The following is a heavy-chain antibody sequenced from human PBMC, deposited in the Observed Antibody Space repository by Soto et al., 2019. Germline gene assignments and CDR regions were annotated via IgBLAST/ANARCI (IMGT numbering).Heavy chain of an antibody. CDR3: ARVLLRESRRTGMDV. Sequence: LSLTCTVSGGSISSYYWSWVRQPPGKGLEWIGYIYYSGSTNYNPSLKSRVTISVDTSKNQFSLKLSSVTAADTAVYYCARVLLRESRRTGMDVWGQGTTVTVSS. CDR1: GGSISSYY. CDR2: IYYSGST. J-gene: IGHJ6*02. D-gene: IGHD3-16*01. V-gene: IGHV4-59*01.